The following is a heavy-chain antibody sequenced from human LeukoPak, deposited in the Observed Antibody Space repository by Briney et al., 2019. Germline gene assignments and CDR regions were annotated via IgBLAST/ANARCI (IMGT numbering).Heavy chain of an antibody. V-gene: IGHV1-69*13. CDR3: ARYGYYYDSSGYYYGETSYYFDY. D-gene: IGHD3-22*01. CDR2: VIPSFGTA. CDR1: GGTLRSYA. J-gene: IGHJ4*02. Sequence: ASVKVSCKASGGTLRSYAFSRGGQAPGQGLGWVGGVIPSFGTANYAQKFQGRVTITADESTSTAYMELSSLRSEDTAVYYCARYGYYYDSSGYYYGETSYYFDYWGQGTLVTVSS.